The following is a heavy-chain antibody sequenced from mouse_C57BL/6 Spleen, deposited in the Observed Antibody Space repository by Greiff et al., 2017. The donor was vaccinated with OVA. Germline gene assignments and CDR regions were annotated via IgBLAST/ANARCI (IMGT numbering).Heavy chain of an antibody. J-gene: IGHJ4*01. CDR2: IYPNSGST. D-gene: IGHD1-1*01. CDR3: TRGMGYGSPYAMDY. Sequence: QVQLQQPGAELVKPGASVKLSCKASGYTFTSSWMHWVKQRPGQGLEWIGMIYPNSGSTNYNEKFKSKATLTVDKSSSTAYIQLSRLTSEDSAVYCGTRGMGYGSPYAMDYWGQGTSVTVAA. CDR1: GYTFTSSW. V-gene: IGHV1-64*01.